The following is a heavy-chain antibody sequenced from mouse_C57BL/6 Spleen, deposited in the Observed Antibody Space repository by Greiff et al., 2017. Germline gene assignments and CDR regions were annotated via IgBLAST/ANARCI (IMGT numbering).Heavy chain of an antibody. J-gene: IGHJ2*01. V-gene: IGHV5-4*01. Sequence: DVKLVESGGGLVKPGGSLKLSCAASGFTFSSYAMSWVRQTPEKRLEWVATISDGGSYTYYPDNVKGRFTISRDNAKNNLYLQMSHLKSEDTAMYYCARERAYDSTGFDYWGQGTTLTVSS. CDR1: GFTFSSYA. D-gene: IGHD2-4*01. CDR3: ARERAYDSTGFDY. CDR2: ISDGGSYT.